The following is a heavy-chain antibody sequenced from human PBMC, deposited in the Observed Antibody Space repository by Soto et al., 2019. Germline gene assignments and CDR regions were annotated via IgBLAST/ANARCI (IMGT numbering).Heavy chain of an antibody. V-gene: IGHV5-51*01. CDR2: IYPGDSHT. Sequence: GESLKISCKGSGYSFTSYWIGWVRQMPGKGLEWMGIIYPGDSHTKYSPSFQGQVTISADKSISTAYLQWSGLKASDTAIYYCARQGYCSTTACYTVDYWGQGTLVTVSS. CDR1: GYSFTSYW. CDR3: ARQGYCSTTACYTVDY. J-gene: IGHJ4*02. D-gene: IGHD2-2*02.